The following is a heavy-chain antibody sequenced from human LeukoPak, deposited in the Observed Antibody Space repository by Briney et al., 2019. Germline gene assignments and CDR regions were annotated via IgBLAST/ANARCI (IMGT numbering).Heavy chain of an antibody. CDR1: GGSFSGYY. Sequence: SETLSLTCAVYGGSFSGYYWSWIRQPPGKGLEWIGEINHSGSTNYNPSLKSRVTISVDTSKSQFSLKLSSVTAADTAVYYCARFSDTATNWGQGTLVTVSS. CDR3: ARFSDTATN. CDR2: INHSGST. D-gene: IGHD5-18*01. J-gene: IGHJ4*02. V-gene: IGHV4-34*01.